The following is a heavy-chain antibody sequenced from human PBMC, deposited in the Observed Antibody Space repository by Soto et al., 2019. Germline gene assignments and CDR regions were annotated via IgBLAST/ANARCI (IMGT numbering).Heavy chain of an antibody. D-gene: IGHD4-17*01. Sequence: QVHLQQWGAGLLKPSETLSLTCAVYGGSFSGYYWSWIRQPPGKGLEWIGENNHSGITNFNPSLKSRVSISVDTSKKQFSLKLSSVTAADTAVYYCAAHLKTTVTAYWYFDLWGRGTLVTVSS. CDR2: NNHSGIT. J-gene: IGHJ2*01. CDR1: GGSFSGYY. CDR3: AAHLKTTVTAYWYFDL. V-gene: IGHV4-34*01.